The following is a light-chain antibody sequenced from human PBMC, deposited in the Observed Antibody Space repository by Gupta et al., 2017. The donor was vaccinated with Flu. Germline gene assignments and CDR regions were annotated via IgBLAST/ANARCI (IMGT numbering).Light chain of an antibody. V-gene: IGKV1-39*01. J-gene: IGKJ3*01. CDR1: RHIGDS. Sequence: IQLTQYTTYLSAAVGDRVTITCRASRHIGDSLSWYQQRPGRSPVLLVHSASSLETGVSSRFSGGGSGADFTLSISDLQPEDSATYYCQKGHAFPLTFGPGT. CDR3: QKGHAFPLT. CDR2: SAS.